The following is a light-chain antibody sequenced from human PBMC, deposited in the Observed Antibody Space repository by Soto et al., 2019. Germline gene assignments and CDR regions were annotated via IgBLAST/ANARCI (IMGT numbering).Light chain of an antibody. J-gene: IGKJ1*01. CDR1: QSVSNNY. CDR3: HQRQSWPRT. V-gene: IGKV3-20*01. Sequence: EIVLTQSPGTLSLSPGERATLSCRASQSVSNNYLAWYQQKPGQAPRLLIYGASNRATGIPDRFSGSGSGTDFTLTISSLAPEDFAIYYCHQRQSWPRTFGQGTKVDIK. CDR2: GAS.